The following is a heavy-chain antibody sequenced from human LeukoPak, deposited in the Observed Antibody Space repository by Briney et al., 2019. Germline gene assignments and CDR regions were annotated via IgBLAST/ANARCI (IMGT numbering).Heavy chain of an antibody. V-gene: IGHV3-53*01. J-gene: IGHJ4*02. Sequence: GGSLRLSCTVSGFTVSSNSMSWVRQAPGKGLEWVSFIYSDNTHYSDSVKGRFTISRDNAKNSLYLQMNSLRAEDTALYYCARGGHTAMVSPGDYWGQGTLVTVSS. CDR3: ARGGHTAMVSPGDY. D-gene: IGHD5-18*01. CDR2: IYSDNT. CDR1: GFTVSSNS.